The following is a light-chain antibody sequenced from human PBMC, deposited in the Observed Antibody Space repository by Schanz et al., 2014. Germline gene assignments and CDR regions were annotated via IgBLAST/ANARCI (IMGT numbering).Light chain of an antibody. CDR1: QSISSS. Sequence: EIVMTQSPATLSVSPGERATLSCRASQSISSSLAWYQLKPGQAPRLLIYGASSRATGIPDRFSGSGSGTDFTLTISSLQSEDSAVYYCQQYNYWPDTFGQGTKLEIK. J-gene: IGKJ2*01. V-gene: IGKV3D-15*01. CDR3: QQYNYWPDT. CDR2: GAS.